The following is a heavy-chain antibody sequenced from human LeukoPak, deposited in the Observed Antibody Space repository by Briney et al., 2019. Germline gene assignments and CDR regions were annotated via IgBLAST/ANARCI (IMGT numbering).Heavy chain of an antibody. CDR1: GFTFSTYA. D-gene: IGHD3-22*01. J-gene: IGHJ4*02. Sequence: GGSLRLSCAASGFTFSTYAMTWVRQAPGKGLEWVSSISSSGGNTYYADSMKGRFTISRDNSKNTLYLQLNSLRVEDTAVYYCAKTYYYDTSGYHSFPIWGQGTGVTVSS. V-gene: IGHV3-23*01. CDR2: ISSSGGNT. CDR3: AKTYYYDTSGYHSFPI.